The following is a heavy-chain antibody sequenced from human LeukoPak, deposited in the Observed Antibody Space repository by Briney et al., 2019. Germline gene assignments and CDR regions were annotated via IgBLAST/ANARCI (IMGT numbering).Heavy chain of an antibody. D-gene: IGHD6-6*01. V-gene: IGHV4-4*07. J-gene: IGHJ3*02. CDR2: IFNSENT. CDR1: GGSISGYY. CDR3: ARGPVTARSNAFDI. Sequence: SETLSLTCSVSGGSISGYYWSWIRQPAGKELEWIGRIFNSENTNYNPSLKSRITMSVGTSKNQFSLKLSSVTAADTAVYYCARGPVTARSNAFDIWGQGTMVTVSS.